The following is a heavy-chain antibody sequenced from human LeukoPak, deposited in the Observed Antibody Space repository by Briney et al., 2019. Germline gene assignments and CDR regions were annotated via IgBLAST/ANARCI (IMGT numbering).Heavy chain of an antibody. CDR3: TRHLSGTYYGRFDY. V-gene: IGHV3-74*01. CDR1: GFTFSSYW. Sequence: GGSLRLSCAASGFTFSSYWMHWVRQAPGKGLLWVSRINTDGSSTNFADSVRGRFTISRDNAKNTLYLQMNSLRAEDTAVYYCTRHLSGTYYGRFDYWGQGTLVTVSS. J-gene: IGHJ4*02. D-gene: IGHD1-26*01. CDR2: INTDGSST.